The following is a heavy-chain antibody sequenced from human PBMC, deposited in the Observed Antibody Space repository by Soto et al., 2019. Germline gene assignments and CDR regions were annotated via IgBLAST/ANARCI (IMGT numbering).Heavy chain of an antibody. J-gene: IGHJ4*02. V-gene: IGHV3-21*01. CDR2: ISSSSSYI. CDR1: GFTFSSYA. CDR3: ARPTDTYYYGSGTEFDY. D-gene: IGHD3-10*01. Sequence: EVQLLESGGGLVQPGGSLRLSCAASGFTFSSYAMSWVRQAPGKGLEWVSSISSSSSYIYYADSVKGRFTISRDNAKNSLYLQMNSLRAEDTAVYYCARPTDTYYYGSGTEFDYWGQGTLVTVSS.